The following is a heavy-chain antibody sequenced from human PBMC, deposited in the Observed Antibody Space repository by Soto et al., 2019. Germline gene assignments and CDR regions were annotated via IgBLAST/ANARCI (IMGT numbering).Heavy chain of an antibody. D-gene: IGHD4-17*01. Sequence: QVQLVESGGGVVQPGRSLRLSCAASGFTFSSYGMHWVRQAPGKGLEWVAVISYHGNDKYYADSVKGRFTISRDNFKSTLYLQMSGLRAEYSAIYFCAKDLLHNTVTTCGVWGQGTLVTVSS. CDR3: AKDLLHNTVTTCGV. V-gene: IGHV3-30*18. CDR1: GFTFSSYG. J-gene: IGHJ4*02. CDR2: ISYHGNDK.